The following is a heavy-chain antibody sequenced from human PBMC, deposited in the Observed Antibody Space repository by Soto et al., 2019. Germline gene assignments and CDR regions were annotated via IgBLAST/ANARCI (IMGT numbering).Heavy chain of an antibody. CDR2: IYYSGNT. CDR3: ARDLVVTTVLGNHYYGLDV. CDR1: GGSISSGGYY. Sequence: SETLSLTCTVSGGSISSGGYYWNWIRQHPGKGLEWIGYIYYSGNTYYNPSLKSRLTISVDASKNEFSLKLSSVTAADTAVYYCARDLVVTTVLGNHYYGLDVWGQGTTVTVSS. J-gene: IGHJ6*02. D-gene: IGHD2-21*02. V-gene: IGHV4-31*03.